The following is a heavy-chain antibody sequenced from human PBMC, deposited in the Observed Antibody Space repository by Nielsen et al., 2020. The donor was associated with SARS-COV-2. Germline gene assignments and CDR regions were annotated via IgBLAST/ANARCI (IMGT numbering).Heavy chain of an antibody. D-gene: IGHD3-3*01. Sequence: GGSLRLSCAASGFTFSSYGMHWVRQAPGKGLEWVAVIWYDGSNKYYADSVKGRFTISRDNSKNTLYLQMNSLRAEDTAVYYCATPLGGGVVAYFDYWGQGTLVTVSS. J-gene: IGHJ4*02. CDR3: ATPLGGGVVAYFDY. CDR1: GFTFSSYG. CDR2: IWYDGSNK. V-gene: IGHV3-30*02.